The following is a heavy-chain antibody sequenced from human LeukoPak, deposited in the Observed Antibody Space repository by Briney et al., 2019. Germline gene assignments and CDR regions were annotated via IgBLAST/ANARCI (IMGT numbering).Heavy chain of an antibody. Sequence: EASVKVSCKASGYTFTGYYMHWVRQAPGQGLEWMGWINPNSGGTNYAQKFQGRVTMTRDTSISTAYMELSRLRSDDTVVYYCARVPWNSSSWSFDYWGQGTLVTVSS. CDR1: GYTFTGYY. CDR2: INPNSGGT. J-gene: IGHJ4*02. CDR3: ARVPWNSSSWSFDY. V-gene: IGHV1-2*02. D-gene: IGHD6-13*01.